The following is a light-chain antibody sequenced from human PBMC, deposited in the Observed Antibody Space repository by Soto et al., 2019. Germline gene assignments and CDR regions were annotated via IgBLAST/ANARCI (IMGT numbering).Light chain of an antibody. V-gene: IGKV3-20*01. CDR3: QQYGSSPPLS. J-gene: IGKJ4*01. CDR2: GAS. Sequence: EIVLTQSPGTLSLSPGERATLSCRASQSVSSSYLAWYQKKPGQAPRLLIYGASSRANGIPDRFSGSGSGTDFTLTISRLEPEDFAVYDCQQYGSSPPLSFGGGTKVDIK. CDR1: QSVSSSY.